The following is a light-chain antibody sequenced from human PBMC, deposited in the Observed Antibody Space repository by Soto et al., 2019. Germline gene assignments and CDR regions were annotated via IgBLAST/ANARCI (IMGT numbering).Light chain of an antibody. V-gene: IGKV3-15*01. CDR3: QQYNTWLGT. J-gene: IGKJ1*01. CDR2: GAS. Sequence: EIVMTQSPATLSVSPGERATLSCRASQSVSSNLACYQQKPGQAPRLLIYGASTRATSTPAMFSGSGSATEFTLTISSLQSEDFADYYCQQYNTWLGTFGQGTKVEIK. CDR1: QSVSSN.